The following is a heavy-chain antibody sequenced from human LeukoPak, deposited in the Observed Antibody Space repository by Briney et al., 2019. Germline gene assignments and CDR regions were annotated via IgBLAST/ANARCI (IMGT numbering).Heavy chain of an antibody. J-gene: IGHJ4*02. CDR1: GFTFSSYS. D-gene: IGHD5-12*01. CDR2: ISSSSYI. CDR3: ARDRGFLTGPSGYDLDY. Sequence: GGSLRLSCAASGFTFSSYSMNWVRQAPGKGLEWVSSISSSSYIYYADSVKGRFTISRDNAKNSLYLQMNSLRAEDTAVYYCARDRGFLTGPSGYDLDYWGQGTLVTVSS. V-gene: IGHV3-21*01.